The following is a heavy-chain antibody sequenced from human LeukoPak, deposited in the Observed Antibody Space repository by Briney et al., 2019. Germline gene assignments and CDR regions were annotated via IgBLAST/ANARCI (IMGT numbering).Heavy chain of an antibody. CDR3: ARCEYSYGCYFDY. D-gene: IGHD5-18*01. V-gene: IGHV1-69*13. CDR2: IIPIFGTA. Sequence: SVKVSCKASGYTFTSYYMHWVRQAPGQGLEWMGGIIPIFGTANYAQKFQGRVTITADESTSTAYMELSSLRSEDTAVYYCARCEYSYGCYFDYWGQGTLVTVSS. CDR1: GYTFTSYY. J-gene: IGHJ4*02.